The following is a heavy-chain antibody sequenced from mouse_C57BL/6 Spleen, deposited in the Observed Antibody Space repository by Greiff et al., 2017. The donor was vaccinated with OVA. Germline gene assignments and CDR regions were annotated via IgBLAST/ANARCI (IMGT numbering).Heavy chain of an antibody. V-gene: IGHV5-4*01. Sequence: EVKLVESGGGLVKPGGSLKLSCAASGFTFSSYAMSWVRQTPEKRLEWVATISDGGSYTYYPDNVKGRFTISRDNAKNNLYLQMSHLKSEDTAMYDCARDEGVVAPYWYFDVWGTGTTVTVAS. D-gene: IGHD1-1*01. CDR1: GFTFSSYA. CDR3: ARDEGVVAPYWYFDV. J-gene: IGHJ1*03. CDR2: ISDGGSYT.